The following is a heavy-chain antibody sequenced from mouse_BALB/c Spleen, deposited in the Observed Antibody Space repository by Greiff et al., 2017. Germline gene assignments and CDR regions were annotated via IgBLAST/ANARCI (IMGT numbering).Heavy chain of an antibody. CDR1: GYSFTGYF. CDR2: INPYNGDT. CDR3: ARGVITSYFDY. Sequence: EVKLQESGPELVKPGASVKISCKASGYSFTGYFMNWVMQSHGKSLEWIGRINPYNGDTFYNQKFKGKATLTVDKSSSTAHMELRSLASEDSAVYYCARGVITSYFDYWGQGTTLTVPS. J-gene: IGHJ2*01. V-gene: IGHV1-20*02. D-gene: IGHD2-4*01.